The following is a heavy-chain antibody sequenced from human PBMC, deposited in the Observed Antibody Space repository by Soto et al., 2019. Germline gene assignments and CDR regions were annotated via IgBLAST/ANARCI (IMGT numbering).Heavy chain of an antibody. CDR2: ISGSGGST. CDR1: GFTFSTYC. Sequence: GGSLRLSCAASGFTFSTYCVSWVRQAPGKGLEWVSSISGSGGSTYYADSVKGRFTISRDNSKNTLYLQMNSLRDEDTAVYYCAKDWDPYHYYYGMDVWGQGPTVTLSS. D-gene: IGHD1-26*01. J-gene: IGHJ6*02. CDR3: AKDWDPYHYYYGMDV. V-gene: IGHV3-23*01.